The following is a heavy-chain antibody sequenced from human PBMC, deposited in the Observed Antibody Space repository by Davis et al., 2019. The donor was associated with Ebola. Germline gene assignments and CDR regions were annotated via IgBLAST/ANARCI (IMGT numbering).Heavy chain of an antibody. CDR3: AKDMLRGPSGRHPFAFDI. CDR2: ISWDGGST. V-gene: IGHV3-43*01. Sequence: GEFLKISCAASGFTFDDYTMHWVRQAPGKGLEWVSLISWDGGSTYYADSVKGRFTISRDNSKNSLYLQMNSLRTEDTALYYCAKDMLRGPSGRHPFAFDIWGQGTMVTVSS. J-gene: IGHJ3*02. D-gene: IGHD2-15*01. CDR1: GFTFDDYT.